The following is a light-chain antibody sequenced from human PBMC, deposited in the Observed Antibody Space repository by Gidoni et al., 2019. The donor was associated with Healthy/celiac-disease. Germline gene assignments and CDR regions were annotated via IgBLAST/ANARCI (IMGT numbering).Light chain of an antibody. J-gene: IGKJ4*01. CDR3: QQSYSTPLSLT. V-gene: IGKV1-39*01. CDR2: AAS. CDR1: QSIRSY. Sequence: DIQLTHSPSSLSASVGDRVTITCRASQSIRSYLNWYQQQPGKAHNLLIYAASSLQTGVPSRFSGSGTGTDFTLTISSLQPEDFATYYCQQSYSTPLSLTFGGGTKVEIK.